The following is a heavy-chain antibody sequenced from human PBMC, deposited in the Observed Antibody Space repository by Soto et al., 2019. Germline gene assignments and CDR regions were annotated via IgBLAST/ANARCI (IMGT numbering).Heavy chain of an antibody. V-gene: IGHV1-69*13. J-gene: IGHJ4*02. D-gene: IGHD5-12*01. CDR3: ARDVMEMATIDY. CDR2: IIPIFGTA. Sequence: SVKVSCKASGGTFSSYAISWVRQAPGQGLEWMGGIIPIFGTANYAQKFQGRVTITADESTSTAYMELSSLRSEDTAVYYCARDVMEMATIDYWGQGTLVTVSS. CDR1: GGTFSSYA.